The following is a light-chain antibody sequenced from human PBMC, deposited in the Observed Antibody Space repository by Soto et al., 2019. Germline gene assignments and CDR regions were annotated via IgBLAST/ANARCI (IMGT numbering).Light chain of an antibody. CDR3: QQYDSPPRT. V-gene: IGKV3-20*01. CDR1: QSISSTY. J-gene: IGKJ1*01. CDR2: GAS. Sequence: EIVLTQSPGTLSLSPGKRVTLSCRASQSISSTYLAWYQQKPGQAPRLLIYGASSRATGIPDRFSGSGSGTDFTLTISILEPEDFAVYYCQQYDSPPRTFGQGIKVEVQ.